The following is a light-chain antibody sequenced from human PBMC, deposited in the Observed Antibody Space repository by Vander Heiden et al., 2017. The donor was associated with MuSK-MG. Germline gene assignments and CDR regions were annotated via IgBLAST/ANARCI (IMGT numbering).Light chain of an antibody. CDR1: SSNIGAGYT. V-gene: IGLV1-40*01. J-gene: IGLJ2*01. CDR3: QSDDSSRSYVV. Sequence: QSVLTQPPSVSGAQGQRVTISCTGSSSNIGAGYTVHWYQQLPGTAPKLLFYGNRNRPSGVPDRFSGSKSGTSASLAITGLQAEDEADYYCQSDDSSRSYVVFGGGTKLTVL. CDR2: GNR.